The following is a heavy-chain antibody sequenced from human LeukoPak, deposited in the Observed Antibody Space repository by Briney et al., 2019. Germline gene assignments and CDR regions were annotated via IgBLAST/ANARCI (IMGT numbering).Heavy chain of an antibody. CDR1: GGSISSYY. D-gene: IGHD2-21*02. CDR2: IYYSGST. J-gene: IGHJ4*02. V-gene: IGHV4-59*01. CDR3: ARDMAYCGGDCLPDY. Sequence: PSETLSLTCTVSGGSISSYYWSWIRQPPGKGLEWIGYIYYSGSTNYNPSLKSRVTISFDTSTNQFSQMLSSVPAADTAVFYYARDMAYCGGDCLPDYWGQGTLVTVSS.